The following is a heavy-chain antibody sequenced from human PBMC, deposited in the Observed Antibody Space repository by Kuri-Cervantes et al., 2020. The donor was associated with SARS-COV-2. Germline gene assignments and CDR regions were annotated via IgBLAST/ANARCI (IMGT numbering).Heavy chain of an antibody. J-gene: IGHJ4*02. V-gene: IGHV3-20*04. CDR1: GFTFDDYA. D-gene: IGHD3/OR15-3a*01. CDR3: AKLALWTGDHNGKFDC. CDR2: INWNGGST. Sequence: GESLKISCAASGFTFDDYAMHWVRQAPGKGLEWVSGINWNGGSTGYADSVKSRFTISRDNAKDSVYLQMNSLRADDTAVYYCAKLALWTGDHNGKFDCWGQGTLVTVSS.